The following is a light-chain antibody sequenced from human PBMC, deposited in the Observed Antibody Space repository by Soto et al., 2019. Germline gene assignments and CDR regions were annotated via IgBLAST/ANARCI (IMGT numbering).Light chain of an antibody. Sequence: QSALTQPASVSGSPGQSITISCTGTSNDVGHDNYVSWYQQFPGKVPKLIFYDVSNRPSGVSNRFSGSKSGNTASLTISGLQADDEDDYYCSSYTSSGTYVFGTGTKVTV. CDR3: SSYTSSGTYV. V-gene: IGLV2-14*03. CDR1: SNDVGHDNY. J-gene: IGLJ1*01. CDR2: DVS.